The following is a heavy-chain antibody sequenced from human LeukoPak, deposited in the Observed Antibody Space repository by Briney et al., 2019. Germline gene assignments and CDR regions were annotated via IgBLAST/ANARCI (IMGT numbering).Heavy chain of an antibody. V-gene: IGHV4-30-4*08. Sequence: SETLSLTCTVSGGSISSGDYYWSWIRQPPGKGLEWIGYIYYSGSTYYNPSLKSRVTISVDTSKNQFSLKLSSVTAADTAVYYCARDPIVGVTTGAFDIWGQGTMVTVSS. D-gene: IGHD1-26*01. CDR1: GGSISSGDYY. J-gene: IGHJ3*02. CDR2: IYYSGST. CDR3: ARDPIVGVTTGAFDI.